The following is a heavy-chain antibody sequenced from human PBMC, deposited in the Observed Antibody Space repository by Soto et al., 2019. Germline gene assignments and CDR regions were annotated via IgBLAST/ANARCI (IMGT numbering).Heavy chain of an antibody. Sequence: SETLSLTCTVSGGSISSYYWSWIRQPPGKGLEWIGYIYYSGSTNYNPSLKSRVTISVDTSKNQFSLKLSSVTAADTAVYYCARHAYGSSSADAFDIWGQGTMVTVSS. D-gene: IGHD6-6*01. CDR2: IYYSGST. J-gene: IGHJ3*02. CDR1: GGSISSYY. V-gene: IGHV4-59*08. CDR3: ARHAYGSSSADAFDI.